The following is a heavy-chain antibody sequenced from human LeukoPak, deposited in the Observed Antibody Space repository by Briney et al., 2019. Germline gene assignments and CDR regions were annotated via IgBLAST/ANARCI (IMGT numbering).Heavy chain of an antibody. J-gene: IGHJ4*02. CDR3: AGRGDGNLYYFDH. Sequence: GGSLRLSCAASGFTFRDYHMSWIRQAPGKGLEWVAYIVGSSSYTNYADSVKGRFTISRDNAKNSLYLQMNSLRPEDTAVYYCAGRGDGNLYYFDHWGQGTLVTASS. CDR1: GFTFRDYH. V-gene: IGHV3-11*06. D-gene: IGHD5-24*01. CDR2: IVGSSSYT.